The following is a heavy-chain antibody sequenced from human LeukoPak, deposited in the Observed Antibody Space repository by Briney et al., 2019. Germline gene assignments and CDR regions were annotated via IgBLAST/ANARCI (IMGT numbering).Heavy chain of an antibody. V-gene: IGHV3-23*01. J-gene: IGHJ4*02. D-gene: IGHD3-3*01. CDR3: AKDSAFWSGYRGYYFDY. CDR2: ISGSGGST. CDR1: GFTFSSYA. Sequence: PGGSLRLSCAASGFTFSSYAMSWVRQAPGKGLEWVSAISGSGGSTYYADSVKGRFTISRDNSKNTLYLQMNSLRAEDTAVYYCAKDSAFWSGYRGYYFDYWGQGTLVTVSS.